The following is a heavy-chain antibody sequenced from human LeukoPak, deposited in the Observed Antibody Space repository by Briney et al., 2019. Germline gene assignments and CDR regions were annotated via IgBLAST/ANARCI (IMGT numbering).Heavy chain of an antibody. CDR2: INHSGST. CDR1: GGSISSYY. D-gene: IGHD3-9*01. V-gene: IGHV4-34*01. J-gene: IGHJ3*02. CDR3: ARRNPSGYDILTGYRAFDI. Sequence: SETLSLTCTVSGGSISSYYWSWIRQPPGKGLEWIGEINHSGSTNHNPSLKSRVTISVDTSKNQFSLKLSSVTAADTAVYYCARRNPSGYDILTGYRAFDIWGQGTMVTVSS.